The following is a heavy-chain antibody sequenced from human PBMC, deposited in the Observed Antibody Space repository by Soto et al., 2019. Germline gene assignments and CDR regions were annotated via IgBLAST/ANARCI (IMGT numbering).Heavy chain of an antibody. CDR3: ARDSVGSGSYYGPRWFDP. CDR2: IYYSGST. D-gene: IGHD3-10*01. CDR1: GGSISSYY. V-gene: IGHV4-59*01. Sequence: SETLSLTCTVSGGSISSYYWSWIRQPPGKGLEWIGYIYYSGSTNYNPSLKSRVTISVDTSKNQFSLKLSSVTAADTAVYYCARDSVGSGSYYGPRWFDPWGQGTLVT. J-gene: IGHJ5*02.